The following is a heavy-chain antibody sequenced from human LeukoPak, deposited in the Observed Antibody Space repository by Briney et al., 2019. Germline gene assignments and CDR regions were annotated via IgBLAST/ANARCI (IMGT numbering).Heavy chain of an antibody. V-gene: IGHV1-69*01. Sequence: GSSVKVSCKASGGTFSSYAISWVRQAPGQGLEWMGGIIPIFGTANYAQKFQGRVTITADESTSTAYMELSSLRSEDTAVYYCARAREYQPLRYYYYYMDVWGKGTTVTVSS. CDR3: ARAREYQPLRYYYYYMDV. D-gene: IGHD2-2*01. CDR2: IIPIFGTA. J-gene: IGHJ6*03. CDR1: GGTFSSYA.